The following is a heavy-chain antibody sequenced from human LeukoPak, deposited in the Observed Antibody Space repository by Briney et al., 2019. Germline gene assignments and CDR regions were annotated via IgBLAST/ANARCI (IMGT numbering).Heavy chain of an antibody. CDR1: GGSISSYY. D-gene: IGHD3-9*01. V-gene: IGHV4-59*12. Sequence: SETLSLTCTVSGGSISSYYWSWIRQPPGKGLEWIGYIYYSGSTNYNPSLKSRVTISVDTSKNQFSLKLSSVTAADTAVYYCAREGYFDWLLPWGQGTLVTISS. J-gene: IGHJ5*02. CDR3: AREGYFDWLLP. CDR2: IYYSGST.